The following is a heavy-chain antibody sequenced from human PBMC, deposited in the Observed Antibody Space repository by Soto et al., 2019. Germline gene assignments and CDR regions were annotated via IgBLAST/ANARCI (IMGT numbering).Heavy chain of an antibody. V-gene: IGHV1-8*01. CDR2: MNPNSGNT. D-gene: IGHD6-13*01. CDR3: ARELSAAGTYYYYGMDV. J-gene: IGHJ6*02. CDR1: GYTFTSYD. Sequence: QVQLVQSGAEVKKPGASVKVSCKASGYTFTSYDINWVRQATGQGLECMGWMNPNSGNTGYAQKFQGRVTMTRNTSISTAYMELSSLRSEDTAVYYCARELSAAGTYYYYGMDVWGQGTTVTVSS.